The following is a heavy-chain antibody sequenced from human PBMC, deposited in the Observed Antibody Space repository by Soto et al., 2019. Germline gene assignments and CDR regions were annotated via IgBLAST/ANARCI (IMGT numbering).Heavy chain of an antibody. D-gene: IGHD3-22*01. CDR2: IYYSGIT. V-gene: IGHV4-59*01. CDR1: GGSISSYC. J-gene: IGHJ6*01. CDR3: ARDPGYYDSSGYYNYYYYGMDV. Sequence: SETLSLTCTVSGGSISSYCWSWIRQPPGKGLEWIGYIYYSGITNYNPSLKSRVTISVDTSKNQFSLKLSSVTAADTAVYYCARDPGYYDSSGYYNYYYYGMDVWGQGTTVTVYS.